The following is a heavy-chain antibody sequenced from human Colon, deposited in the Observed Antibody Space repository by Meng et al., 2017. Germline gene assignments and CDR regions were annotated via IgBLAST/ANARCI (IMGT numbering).Heavy chain of an antibody. CDR2: INPNSGGT. D-gene: IGHD6-19*01. CDR3: ARDSSGWTPFDY. Sequence: ASVKVSCKASGYTFTGYYMHWVRQAPGQGLEWMGWINPNSGGTNYAQKFQGRVTMTRDTSISTAYMELRRLRSDDTAVYYCARDSSGWTPFDYWGQGTLVTVSS. V-gene: IGHV1-2*02. CDR1: GYTFTGYY. J-gene: IGHJ4*02.